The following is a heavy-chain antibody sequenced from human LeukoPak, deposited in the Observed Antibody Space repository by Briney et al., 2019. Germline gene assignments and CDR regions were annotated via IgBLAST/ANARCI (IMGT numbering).Heavy chain of an antibody. J-gene: IGHJ4*02. CDR3: ARDVGFQIDY. CDR2: IHSDGRNT. CDR1: GLTFSNYW. V-gene: IGHV3-74*01. D-gene: IGHD1-26*01. Sequence: PGGSLRLSCTASGLTFSNYWMHWVRQAPGKGLVWVSHIHSDGRNTTYSDSVKGRFTISRDNAKNTLYLQMNSLRAEDTAVYYCARDVGFQIDYWGQGTLVTVSS.